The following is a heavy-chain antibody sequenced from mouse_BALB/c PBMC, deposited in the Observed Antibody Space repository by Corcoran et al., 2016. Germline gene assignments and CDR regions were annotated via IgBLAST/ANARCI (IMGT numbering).Heavy chain of an antibody. CDR3: AREYGNSYFDY. Sequence: EVQLQQSGAELVKPGASVKLSCTASGFHIKDTYMHWVKQRPEQGLEWIGRIDPANGNTKYDPKFQGKATITADTASNTAYLQLSSLTSENTAVYYCAREYGNSYFDYWGQGTTLTVSS. J-gene: IGHJ2*01. CDR1: GFHIKDTY. CDR2: IDPANGNT. D-gene: IGHD2-10*02. V-gene: IGHV14-3*02.